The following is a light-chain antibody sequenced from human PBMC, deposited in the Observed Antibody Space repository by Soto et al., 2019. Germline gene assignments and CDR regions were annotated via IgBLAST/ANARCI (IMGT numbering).Light chain of an antibody. CDR1: QSVSSK. Sequence: EILMTQSPATLSVSPGERATLSCGASQSVSSKLAWYQHKPGQAPRLLIYGASTRPTGIPARFSGSGSGTEFTLTISSLKSEDFAVYYCQQYNNWHTLTFGGGTKVDIK. V-gene: IGKV3-15*01. CDR2: GAS. J-gene: IGKJ4*01. CDR3: QQYNNWHTLT.